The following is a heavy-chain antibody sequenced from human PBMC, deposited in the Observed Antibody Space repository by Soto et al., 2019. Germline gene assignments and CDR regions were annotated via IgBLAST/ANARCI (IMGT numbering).Heavy chain of an antibody. CDR3: AKYFGSGRNTWFDP. V-gene: IGHV4-34*01. Sequence: QVQLQQWGAGLLKPSETLSLTCAVYGGSLSNYYWSWIRQPPGKGLEGIGQGNHSGSTNYNPSLKSRVTMAVDTPKSQLSLKLSSVTAADTAVYYCAKYFGSGRNTWFDPWGQGTLVTVSS. CDR2: GNHSGST. J-gene: IGHJ5*02. D-gene: IGHD3-9*01. CDR1: GGSLSNYY.